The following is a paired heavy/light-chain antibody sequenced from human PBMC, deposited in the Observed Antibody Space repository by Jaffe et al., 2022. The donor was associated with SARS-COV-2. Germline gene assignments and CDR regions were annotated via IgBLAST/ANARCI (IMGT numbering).Heavy chain of an antibody. D-gene: IGHD3-16*02. V-gene: IGHV4-34*02. CDR1: GGSFSDYY. J-gene: IGHJ4*02. CDR3: ARAPTHDHFVWGNHRYFDY. Sequence: QVQLQQWGAGLLKPSETLSLTCAVYGGSFSDYYWSWIRQPPGKGLEWIGEINQSGSTNYNPSLKSRVTISVDTSKNQFSLKLTSVTAADTAVYYCARAPTHDHFVWGNHRYFDYWGQGTLVTVSS. CDR2: INQSGST.
Light chain of an antibody. V-gene: IGKV4-1*01. Sequence: DIVMTQSPDSLTVSLGERATINCKSSQSVLYSPYSKNFLSWYQQKPGQPPKLLIYWASTRESGVPDRFSGSGSGTDFTLTISSLQAEDVAVYYCQQYYTTPWTFGQGTKVGIK. CDR3: QQYYTTPWT. J-gene: IGKJ1*01. CDR2: WAS. CDR1: QSVLYSPYSKNF.